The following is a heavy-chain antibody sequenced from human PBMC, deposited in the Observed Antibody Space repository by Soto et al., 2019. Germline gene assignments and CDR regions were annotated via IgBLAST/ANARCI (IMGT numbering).Heavy chain of an antibody. CDR2: IYYSGST. V-gene: IGHV4-59*01. CDR1: GGSISSYY. CDR3: ARGHHYYYYYGMDV. J-gene: IGHJ6*02. Sequence: TSETLSLTCTVSGGSISSYYWSWIRQPPGKGLEWIGYIYYSGSTNYNPSLKSRVTISVDTSKNQFSLKLSSVTAADTAVYYCARGHHYYYYYGMDVWGQGTTVTVSS.